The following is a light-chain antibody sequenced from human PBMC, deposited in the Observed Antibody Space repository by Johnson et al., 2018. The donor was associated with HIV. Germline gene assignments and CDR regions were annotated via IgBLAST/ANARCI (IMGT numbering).Light chain of an antibody. V-gene: IGLV1-51*01. CDR1: SSNIGNNY. Sequence: VLTQPPSVSAAPGQKVTISCSGSSSNIGNNYVSWYQQLPGTAPKLLIYDNTKRPSGIPDRFSGSKSGTSATLGITGLQTGDEADYYCGTWDSSLSAGVFGTGTKVTVL. CDR3: GTWDSSLSAGV. J-gene: IGLJ1*01. CDR2: DNT.